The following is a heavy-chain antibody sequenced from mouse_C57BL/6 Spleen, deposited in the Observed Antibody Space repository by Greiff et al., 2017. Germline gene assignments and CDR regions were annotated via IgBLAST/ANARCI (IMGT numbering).Heavy chain of an antibody. CDR1: GYAFSSYW. Sequence: VQVVESGAELVKPGASVKISCKASGYAFSSYWMNWVKQRPGKGLEWIGQIYPGDGDTNYNGKFKGKATLTADKSSSTAYMQLSSLTSEDSAVYFCARHYSNFFDYWGQGTTLTVSA. CDR3: ARHYSNFFDY. CDR2: IYPGDGDT. V-gene: IGHV1-80*01. J-gene: IGHJ2*01. D-gene: IGHD2-5*01.